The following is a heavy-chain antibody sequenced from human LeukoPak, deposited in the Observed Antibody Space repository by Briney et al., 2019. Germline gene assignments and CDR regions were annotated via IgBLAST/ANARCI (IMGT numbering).Heavy chain of an antibody. CDR3: ARFSAYYYDSSGYYGY. CDR2: IYYSGST. V-gene: IGHV4-59*01. CDR1: GGSISSDY. D-gene: IGHD3-22*01. J-gene: IGHJ4*02. Sequence: SETLSLTCTVSGGSISSDYWSWIRQPPGKGLEWIGYIYYSGSTNYNPSLKSRVTISVDTSKNQFSLKLSSVTAADTAVYYCARFSAYYYDSSGYYGYWGQGTLVAVSS.